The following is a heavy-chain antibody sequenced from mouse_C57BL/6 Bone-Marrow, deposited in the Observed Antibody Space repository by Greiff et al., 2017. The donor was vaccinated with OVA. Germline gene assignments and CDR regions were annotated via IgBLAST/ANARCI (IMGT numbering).Heavy chain of an antibody. J-gene: IGHJ4*01. Sequence: QVQLQQSGAELMKPGASVKLSCKATGYTFTGYWIEWVKQRPGHGLEWIGEILPGSGSTNYNEKFKGKATFTADTSSNTAYMQLSSLTTEDSAIYYCARGLTTVVVSPYYAMDYWGQGTSVTVSS. D-gene: IGHD1-1*01. V-gene: IGHV1-9*01. CDR1: GYTFTGYW. CDR2: ILPGSGST. CDR3: ARGLTTVVVSPYYAMDY.